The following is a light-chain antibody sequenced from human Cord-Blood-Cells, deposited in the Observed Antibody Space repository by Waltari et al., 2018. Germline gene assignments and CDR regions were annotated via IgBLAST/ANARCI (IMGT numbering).Light chain of an antibody. V-gene: IGKV1-39*01. Sequence: IPMTQSPSSLSASVGDRVTITCRASQRIDNYVNWYQQKPGKAHKLLIFAASRLQSGVPARFSGSGSGTECTISISTLQPEDFGTYFCQQSDSVPRTFGQGTRVEI. CDR2: AAS. J-gene: IGKJ1*01. CDR3: QQSDSVPRT. CDR1: QRIDNY.